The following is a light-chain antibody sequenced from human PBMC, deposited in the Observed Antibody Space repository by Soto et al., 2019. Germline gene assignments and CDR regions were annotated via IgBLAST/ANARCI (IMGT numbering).Light chain of an antibody. Sequence: EIVLTQSPGTLSLSPGERATLSCRASQSVSSSYLAWYQHKPGQAPRLLIYGASSRVTGIPDRFSGSGSGTDFTLTISRLEPEDFAVYYCQQYGSSPPYTFGQGTKLEIK. J-gene: IGKJ2*01. CDR2: GAS. V-gene: IGKV3-20*01. CDR1: QSVSSSY. CDR3: QQYGSSPPYT.